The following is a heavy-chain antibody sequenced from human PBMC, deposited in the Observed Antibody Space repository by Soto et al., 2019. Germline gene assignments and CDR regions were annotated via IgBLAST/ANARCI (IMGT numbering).Heavy chain of an antibody. V-gene: IGHV3-21*04. CDR3: VRGPPTPRLDI. CDR1: GFTFRSFT. J-gene: IGHJ6*02. Sequence: PGGSLRLSCAASGFTFRSFTMNWVRQAPGKGLEWVSTISSNSAYIYYTDALRGRFTISRDNAKNSLHLQMNSLRVGDTATYYCVRGPPTPRLDIWGRGITVTVSS. CDR2: ISSNSAYI. D-gene: IGHD3-10*01.